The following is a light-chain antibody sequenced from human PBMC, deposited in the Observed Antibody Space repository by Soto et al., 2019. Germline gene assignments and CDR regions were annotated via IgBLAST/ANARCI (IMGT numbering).Light chain of an antibody. J-gene: IGLJ2*01. CDR1: SSDVGGYNC. CDR2: EVS. V-gene: IGLV2-8*01. CDR3: SSYAGSNIPVV. Sequence: QSALTQPPSASGSPEQSVTISCTGTSSDVGGYNCVSWYQQHQGKAPKLMIYEVSKRPSGVPDRFSGSKSGNTASLTVSGLQAEDEADYYCSSYAGSNIPVVFGGGTTLTVL.